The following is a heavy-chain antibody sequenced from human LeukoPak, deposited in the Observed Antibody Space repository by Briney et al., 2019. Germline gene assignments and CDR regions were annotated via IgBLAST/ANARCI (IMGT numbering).Heavy chain of an antibody. CDR3: ARHERFYYYYMDV. D-gene: IGHD1-1*01. V-gene: IGHV4-34*01. J-gene: IGHJ6*03. CDR2: INHSGST. Sequence: PSETLSLTCAVYGGSFSGYYWSWIRQPPGKGLEWIGEINHSGSTNYNPSLKSRVTISVDTSKNQFSLKLSSVTAADTAVYYCARHERFYYYYMDVWGKGTTVTVSS. CDR1: GGSFSGYY.